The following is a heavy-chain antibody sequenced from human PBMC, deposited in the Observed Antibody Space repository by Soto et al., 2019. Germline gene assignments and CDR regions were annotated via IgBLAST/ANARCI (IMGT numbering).Heavy chain of an antibody. CDR2: ISGSGGST. J-gene: IGHJ6*02. CDR1: GFTFSSYA. Sequence: EVQLLESGGGLVQPGGSLRLSCAASGFTFSSYAMSWVRQAPGKGLEWVSAISGSGGSTLYADSVKGRITISRDNSKNTLYLQMNSLRAEDTAVYYCAKVRAPSGWYPPYYYGMDVWGLGTTVTVSS. V-gene: IGHV3-23*01. D-gene: IGHD6-19*01. CDR3: AKVRAPSGWYPPYYYGMDV.